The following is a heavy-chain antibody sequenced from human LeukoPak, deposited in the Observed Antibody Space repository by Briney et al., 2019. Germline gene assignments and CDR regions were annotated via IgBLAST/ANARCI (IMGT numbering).Heavy chain of an antibody. CDR3: ARVYSQYSSSWYSDYFDY. V-gene: IGHV3-11*04. CDR2: ISSSGSTI. Sequence: GGSLRLSCAASGFTFSDYYMSWIRQAPGKGLEWVSYISSSGSTIYYADSVKGRFTIFRDNAKNSLYLQMNSLRAEDTAVYYCARVYSQYSSSWYSDYFDYWGQGTLVTVSS. J-gene: IGHJ4*02. CDR1: GFTFSDYY. D-gene: IGHD6-13*01.